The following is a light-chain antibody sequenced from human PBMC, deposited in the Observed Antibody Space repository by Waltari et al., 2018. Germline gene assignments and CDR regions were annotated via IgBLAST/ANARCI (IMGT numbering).Light chain of an antibody. Sequence: SYVLTQPPSVSVAPGKTAKITCGGTDIPTKPRRWYQQKPGAAPDLFVFADDNRPSGIPGRVSGANSGSAATLTISRVEPGDEADYYCQVWDADGDHVVFGGGTRLTVL. V-gene: IGLV3-21*03. CDR3: QVWDADGDHVV. CDR2: ADD. J-gene: IGLJ3*02. CDR1: DIPTKP.